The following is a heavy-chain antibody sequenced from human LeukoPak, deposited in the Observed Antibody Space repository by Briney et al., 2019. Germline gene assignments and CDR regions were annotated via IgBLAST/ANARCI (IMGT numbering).Heavy chain of an antibody. CDR1: GFTFSNYG. CDR2: IRYDGSSE. Sequence: PGGSLRLSCAASGFTFSNYGMHWVRQAPGKGLQWVAFIRYDGSSEQYADSVKGRFTISRDNSKNTLYLQMNSLRAEDTAVYYCALRGFGQSKEHDYWGQGTLVTVSS. J-gene: IGHJ4*02. D-gene: IGHD3-10*01. V-gene: IGHV3-30*02. CDR3: ALRGFGQSKEHDY.